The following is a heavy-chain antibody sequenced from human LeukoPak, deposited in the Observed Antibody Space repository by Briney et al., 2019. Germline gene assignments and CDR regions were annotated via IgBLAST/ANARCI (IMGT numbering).Heavy chain of an antibody. J-gene: IGHJ4*02. D-gene: IGHD3-22*01. CDR1: GYTFTSYY. Sequence: ASVKVSCKPSGYTFTSYYVHWVRQAPGQGLEWMGIINPSGGSTSYAQKFQGRVTMTRDTSTSTVYMELSSLRSEDTAVYYCARGDDSSDYYYVNFDYWGQGTLVTVSS. V-gene: IGHV1-46*01. CDR3: ARGDDSSDYYYVNFDY. CDR2: INPSGGST.